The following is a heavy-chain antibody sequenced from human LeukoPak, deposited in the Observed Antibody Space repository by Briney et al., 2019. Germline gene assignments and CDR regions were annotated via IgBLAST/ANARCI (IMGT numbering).Heavy chain of an antibody. J-gene: IGHJ6*03. V-gene: IGHV4-61*02. CDR3: ARDEGPYYYGSGSYLGRYYYYMDV. CDR1: GGSISSGSYY. CDR2: IYTSGST. Sequence: PSQTLSLTCTVSGGSISSGSYYWSWIRRPAGKGLEWIGRIYTSGSTNYNPSLKSRVTISVDTSKNQFSLKLSSVTAADTAVYYCARDEGPYYYGSGSYLGRYYYYMDVWGKGTTVTISS. D-gene: IGHD3-10*01.